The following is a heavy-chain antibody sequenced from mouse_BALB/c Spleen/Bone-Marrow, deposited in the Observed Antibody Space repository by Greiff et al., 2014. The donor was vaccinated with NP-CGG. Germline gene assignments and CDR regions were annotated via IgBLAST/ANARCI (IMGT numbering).Heavy chain of an antibody. Sequence: VKLQESGAELVRPGSSVKISCKASGYAFSDYWMNWVKQRPGQGLEWIGQIYPGDGDTNYIGKFKGKATLTADKSSSTAYMQLSSLTSEDSAVYFGARETYGNAWFAYWGQGTLVTVSA. V-gene: IGHV1-80*01. D-gene: IGHD2-1*01. J-gene: IGHJ3*01. CDR3: ARETYGNAWFAY. CDR2: IYPGDGDT. CDR1: GYAFSDYW.